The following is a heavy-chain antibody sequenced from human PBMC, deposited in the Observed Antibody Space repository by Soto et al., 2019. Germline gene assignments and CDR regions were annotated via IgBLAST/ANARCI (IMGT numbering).Heavy chain of an antibody. Sequence: GGSLRLSCAASGFTFSSYAMHWVRQAPGKGLEYVSAISSNGGSTYYANSVKGRFTISRDNSKNTLYLQMGSLRAEDMAVYYCARDARPITMVRGVTTTYYYYYMDVWGKGTTVTVSS. CDR2: ISSNGGST. D-gene: IGHD3-10*01. J-gene: IGHJ6*03. V-gene: IGHV3-64*01. CDR3: ARDARPITMVRGVTTTYYYYYMDV. CDR1: GFTFSSYA.